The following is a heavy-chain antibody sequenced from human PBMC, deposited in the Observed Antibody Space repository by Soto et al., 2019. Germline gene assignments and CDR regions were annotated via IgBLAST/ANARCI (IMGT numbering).Heavy chain of an antibody. J-gene: IGHJ4*02. Sequence: QVQLVQSGAEVKKPGASVKVSCKASGYTFTSYALHWVRQAPGQRLEWMGWINAGNGNTKYSQKLQGRVTLPRDTPASSAYMELCSLRLEDTAVYYCARDETDWGQGTLVTVSS. CDR1: GYTFTSYA. CDR3: ARDETD. CDR2: INAGNGNT. V-gene: IGHV1-3*01.